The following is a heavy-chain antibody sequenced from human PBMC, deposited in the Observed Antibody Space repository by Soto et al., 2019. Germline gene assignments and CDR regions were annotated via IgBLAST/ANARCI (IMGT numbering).Heavy chain of an antibody. CDR2: ISYDGSNK. CDR3: ARESCSSTSCYLGYGMDV. J-gene: IGHJ6*02. D-gene: IGHD2-2*01. V-gene: IGHV3-30-3*01. Sequence: QVQLVESGGGVVQPGRSLRLSCAASGFTFSSYAMHWVRQAPGKGLEWVAVISYDGSNKYYAYSVKGRFTISRDNSKNTLYLQMNSLRAEDTAVYYCARESCSSTSCYLGYGMDVWGQGTTVTVSS. CDR1: GFTFSSYA.